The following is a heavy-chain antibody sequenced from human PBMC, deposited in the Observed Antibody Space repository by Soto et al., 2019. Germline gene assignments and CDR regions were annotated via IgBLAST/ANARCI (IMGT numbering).Heavy chain of an antibody. J-gene: IGHJ4*02. V-gene: IGHV3-33*01. Sequence: AGGSLRLSCAASGFTFSSYGMHWVRQAPGKGMEWVAVIWYDESNKYYAESVKGRFTISRDNSKNTLYLQMNSLRAEDTAVYYCARAGSVVATNYFDYWGQGTLVTVSS. CDR1: GFTFSSYG. CDR3: ARAGSVVATNYFDY. D-gene: IGHD5-12*01. CDR2: IWYDESNK.